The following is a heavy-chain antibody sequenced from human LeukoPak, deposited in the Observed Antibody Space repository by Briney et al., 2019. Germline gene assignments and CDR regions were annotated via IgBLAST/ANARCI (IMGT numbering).Heavy chain of an antibody. CDR2: IYYSGST. Sequence: SKTLSLTCTVSGGSISSGGYYWSWIRQHPGKGLEWIGYIYYSGSTYYNPSLKSRVTISVDTSKNQFSLKLSSVTAADTAVYYCARKERSYYDSSGTFDYWGQGTLVTVSS. CDR3: ARKERSYYDSSGTFDY. D-gene: IGHD3-22*01. J-gene: IGHJ4*02. CDR1: GGSISSGGYY. V-gene: IGHV4-31*03.